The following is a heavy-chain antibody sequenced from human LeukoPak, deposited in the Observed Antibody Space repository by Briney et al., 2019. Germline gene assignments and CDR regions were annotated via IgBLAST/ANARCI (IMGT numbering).Heavy chain of an antibody. Sequence: GGSLRLSCAASGFIFGRYSLTWVRQAPGKGLEWVANINEDGSETYYVDSVKGRFTLSRDNAQSSLYLQMSSLRAEDTAVYYCARDHRFDSSGYCDYWGQGTLVTVSS. D-gene: IGHD3-22*01. CDR3: ARDHRFDSSGYCDY. V-gene: IGHV3-7*01. CDR2: INEDGSET. J-gene: IGHJ4*02. CDR1: GFIFGRYS.